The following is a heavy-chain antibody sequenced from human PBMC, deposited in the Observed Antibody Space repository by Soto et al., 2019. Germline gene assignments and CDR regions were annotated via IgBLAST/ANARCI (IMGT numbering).Heavy chain of an antibody. D-gene: IGHD3-3*01. CDR2: ISSGSSFI. CDR1: GFTFSNYA. Sequence: EMQLVEFGGALVKPGGSLRLSCAASGFTFSNYAMNWVRQAPGKGLEWVSSISSGSSFISYADSVKGRFTISRDNANKSLLLEMNRLRVEDTPLYYCAREGVTNYDYCSGDASDVWGQGTMVTVSS. V-gene: IGHV3-21*01. CDR3: AREGVTNYDYCSGDASDV. J-gene: IGHJ3*01.